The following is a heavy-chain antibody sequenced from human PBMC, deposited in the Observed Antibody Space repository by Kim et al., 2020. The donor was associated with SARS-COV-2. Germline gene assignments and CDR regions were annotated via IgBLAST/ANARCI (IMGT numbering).Heavy chain of an antibody. J-gene: IGHJ4*02. D-gene: IGHD1-1*01. CDR3: ARGPAWNGGPYYFDY. CDR1: GYTFSNYD. V-gene: IGHV1-8*01. CDR2: MNPNSGNT. Sequence: ASVKVSCKASGYTFSNYDINWVQQATGQGLEWMGWMNPNSGNTGSAQKFQGRVTMTRNTSTSTAYMDLSSLRSEDTAVYYCARGPAWNGGPYYFDYWGRGTLVTVSS.